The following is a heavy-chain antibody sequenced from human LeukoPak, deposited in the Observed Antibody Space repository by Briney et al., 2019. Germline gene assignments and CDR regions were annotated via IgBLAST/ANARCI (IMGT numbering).Heavy chain of an antibody. CDR3: ARDYGCSGGSCYLGAFDI. V-gene: IGHV3-30*03. Sequence: GGSLRLSCVASEFSLSRNGTHWVRQAPGKGLEWVAVTSHDGVKKYYADSVRGRFTISREYLKNSLYLQMNSLRAEDTAVYYCARDYGCSGGSCYLGAFDIWGQGTMVTVSS. CDR1: EFSLSRNG. J-gene: IGHJ3*02. D-gene: IGHD2-15*01. CDR2: TSHDGVKK.